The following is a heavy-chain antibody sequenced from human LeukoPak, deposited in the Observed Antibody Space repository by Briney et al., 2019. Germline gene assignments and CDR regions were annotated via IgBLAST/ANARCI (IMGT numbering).Heavy chain of an antibody. V-gene: IGHV1-69*05. J-gene: IGHJ3*02. Sequence: ASVKVSCKASGGTFSSYAISWVRQAPGQGLKWMGRIIPIFGTANYAQKFQGRVTITTDESTSTAYMELSSLRSEDTAVYYCARDQYYYDSSGYYYFAFDIWGQGTMVTVSS. CDR1: GGTFSSYA. CDR3: ARDQYYYDSSGYYYFAFDI. CDR2: IIPIFGTA. D-gene: IGHD3-22*01.